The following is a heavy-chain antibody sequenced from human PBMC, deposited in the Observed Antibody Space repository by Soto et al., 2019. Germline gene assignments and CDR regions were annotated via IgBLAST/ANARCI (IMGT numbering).Heavy chain of an antibody. J-gene: IGHJ4*02. CDR3: AIAASPSLFAQHYFDY. CDR1: GFTFSSYA. V-gene: IGHV3-23*01. CDR2: ISGSGGST. Sequence: EVQLLESGGGLVQPGGSLRLTCAASGFTFSSYAMSWVRQAPGKGLEWVSAISGSGGSTYYADSVKGRFTISRDNSKNTLYLQMNRLRAEDTAVYYCAIAASPSLFAQHYFDYWGQGTLVTVSS. D-gene: IGHD2-21*01.